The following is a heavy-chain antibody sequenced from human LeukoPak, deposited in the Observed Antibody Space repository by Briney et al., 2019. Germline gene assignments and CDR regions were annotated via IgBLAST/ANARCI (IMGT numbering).Heavy chain of an antibody. V-gene: IGHV3-64D*06. CDR1: GFSFSSYA. Sequence: GGSLRLSCSASGFSFSSYAMHWVRQAPGKGLEYVSAISSNGGSTYYADSVKGRFTISRDNSKTTLYLQMSSLRAEDTAVYYCVKDGTFCGGDCYPNYGMDVWGQGTTVTVSS. CDR2: ISSNGGST. CDR3: VKDGTFCGGDCYPNYGMDV. J-gene: IGHJ6*02. D-gene: IGHD2-21*02.